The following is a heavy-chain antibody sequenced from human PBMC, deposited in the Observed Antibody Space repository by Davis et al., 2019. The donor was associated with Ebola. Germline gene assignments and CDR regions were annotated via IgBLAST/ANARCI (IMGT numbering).Heavy chain of an antibody. D-gene: IGHD6-19*01. V-gene: IGHV4-59*08. CDR2: IYYSGST. CDR1: GGSISSYY. CDR3: ARLDSSGWYGLDY. J-gene: IGHJ4*02. Sequence: MPSETLSLTCTVSGGSISSYYWSWIRQPPGKGLEWIGYIYYSGSTNYNPSLKSRVTISVDTSKNQFSLKLSSVTAADTAVYYCARLDSSGWYGLDYWGQGTLVTVSS.